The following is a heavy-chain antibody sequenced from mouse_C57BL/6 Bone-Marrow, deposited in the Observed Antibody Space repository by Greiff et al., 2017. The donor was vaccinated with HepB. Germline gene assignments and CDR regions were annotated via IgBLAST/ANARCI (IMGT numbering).Heavy chain of an antibody. V-gene: IGHV14-4*01. CDR1: GFNIKDDY. J-gene: IGHJ4*01. Sequence: EVQLQQSGAELVRPGASVKLSCTASGFNIKDDYMHWVKQRPEQGLEWIGWIDPENGDTEYASKFQGKATITADTSSNTAYLQLSSLTSEDTAVYYCTIEVFYAMDYWGQGTSVTVSS. CDR2: IDPENGDT. CDR3: TIEVFYAMDY.